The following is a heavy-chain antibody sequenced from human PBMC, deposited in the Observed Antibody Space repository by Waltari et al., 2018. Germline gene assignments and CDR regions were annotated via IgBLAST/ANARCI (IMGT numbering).Heavy chain of an antibody. CDR2: MNPNSGNT. J-gene: IGHJ6*02. D-gene: IGHD3-9*01. CDR3: ARGPPYYDILTGYPYYYYYGMDV. Sequence: QVQLVQSGAEVKKPGASVKVSCKASGYTFTSYDINWVRQATGQGLEWMGWMNPNSGNTGYAQKFQGRVTMTRNTSISTAYMELSSLRSEDTAVYYCARGPPYYDILTGYPYYYYYGMDVWGQGTTVIVSS. V-gene: IGHV1-8*01. CDR1: GYTFTSYD.